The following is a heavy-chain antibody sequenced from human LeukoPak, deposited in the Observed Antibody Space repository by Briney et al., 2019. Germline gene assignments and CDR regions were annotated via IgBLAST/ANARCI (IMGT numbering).Heavy chain of an antibody. J-gene: IGHJ4*02. CDR3: AAQSSGSSTRAPDF. V-gene: IGHV3-48*04. D-gene: IGHD1-26*01. CDR2: ISASSRTK. CDR1: GVTFSSLS. Sequence: GSLRLSCDASGVTFSSLSLNWVRQPPGKGLEWLSYISASSRTKYYADSVKGRFIVSRDNAKNSLFLQMDSLRAEDTALYCCAAQSSGSSTRAPDFWGQGTLVTVSS.